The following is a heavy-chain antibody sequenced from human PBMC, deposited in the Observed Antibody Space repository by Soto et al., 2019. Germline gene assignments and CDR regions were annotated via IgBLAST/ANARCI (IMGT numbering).Heavy chain of an antibody. D-gene: IGHD4-17*01. Sequence: QVQLVQSGAEVKKPGASVKVSCKASGYTFTSYAMHWVRQAPGQRLEWMGWINAGNGNTKYSQKFQGRVTITRDTSASTAYMELSSLRSEDTAVYYCARALFEDYGYYVYLGQGTLVTVSS. CDR2: INAGNGNT. J-gene: IGHJ4*02. V-gene: IGHV1-3*01. CDR3: ARALFEDYGYYVY. CDR1: GYTFTSYA.